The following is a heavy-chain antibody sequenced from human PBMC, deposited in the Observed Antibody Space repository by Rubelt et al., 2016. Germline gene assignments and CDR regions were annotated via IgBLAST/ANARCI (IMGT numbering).Heavy chain of an antibody. Sequence: QVQLQESGPGLVKPSETLSLTCTVSGGSISSYFWSWIRQPPGEGLEWIGSMYYSGSTYYNPSLKSRVTLSVDTSKNHFSLKLSAVTAADTAVYYGARVLVVGATPGCFDPWGQGTLVTVSS. V-gene: IGHV4-59*12. CDR2: MYYSGST. CDR3: ARVLVVGATPGCFDP. D-gene: IGHD1-26*01. J-gene: IGHJ5*02. CDR1: GGSISSYF.